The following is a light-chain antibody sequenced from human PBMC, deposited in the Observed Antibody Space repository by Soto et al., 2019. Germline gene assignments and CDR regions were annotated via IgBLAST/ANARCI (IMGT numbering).Light chain of an antibody. CDR1: SSDVGGYNY. Sequence: QSALTQPASVSGSPGQSITISCTGTSSDVGGYNYVSWYQQHTGKAPKLMIYDVSNRPSGVSNRFSGSKSGNTASLTISGLQAEDEADYYCSSHTSSPLFGGGTKLTVL. J-gene: IGLJ2*01. V-gene: IGLV2-14*01. CDR3: SSHTSSPL. CDR2: DVS.